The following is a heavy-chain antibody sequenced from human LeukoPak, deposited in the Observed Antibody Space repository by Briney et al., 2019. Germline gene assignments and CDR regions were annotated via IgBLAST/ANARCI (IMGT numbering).Heavy chain of an antibody. Sequence: SETLSLTCAVYGGSFSGYYWSWICQPPGKGLEWIGEINHSGSTNYNPSLKSRVTISGDTSKNQFSLKLSSVTAADKAVYYCARGRGGYYLYYFHYWGQGTLVTVSS. CDR2: INHSGST. V-gene: IGHV4-34*01. CDR3: ARGRGGYYLYYFHY. D-gene: IGHD3-22*01. J-gene: IGHJ4*02. CDR1: GGSFSGYY.